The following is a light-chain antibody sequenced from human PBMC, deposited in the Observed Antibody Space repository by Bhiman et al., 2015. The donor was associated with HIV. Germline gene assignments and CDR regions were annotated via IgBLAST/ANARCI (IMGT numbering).Light chain of an antibody. CDR1: NSDVATYNY. Sequence: QSALTQPASVSGSPGQSITISCTGTNSDVATYNYVSWYQHHPGKAPKLIIYDVSKRPSGVSDRFSGSKSYNTASLTISGLQDEDEADYYCCSYAGSSTFVVFGGGTKVTVL. CDR3: CSYAGSSTFVV. V-gene: IGLV2-23*02. CDR2: DVS. J-gene: IGLJ3*02.